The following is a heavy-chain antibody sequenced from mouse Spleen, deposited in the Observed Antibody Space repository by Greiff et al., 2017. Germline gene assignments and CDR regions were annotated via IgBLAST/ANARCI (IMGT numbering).Heavy chain of an antibody. CDR2: INPNYGTT. J-gene: IGHJ4*01. V-gene: IGHV1-39*01. Sequence: EVKLVESGPELVKPGASVKISCKASGYSFTDYNMNWVKQSNGKSLEWIGVINPNYGTTSYNQKFKGKATLTVDQSSSTAYMQLNSLTSEDSAVYYCARSGYDYDYYAMDYWGQGTSVTVSS. CDR3: ARSGYDYDYYAMDY. D-gene: IGHD2-4*01. CDR1: GYSFTDYN.